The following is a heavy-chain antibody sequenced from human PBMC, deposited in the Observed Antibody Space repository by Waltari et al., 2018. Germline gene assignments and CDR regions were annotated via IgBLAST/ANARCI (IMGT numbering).Heavy chain of an antibody. CDR1: SGSIRSNTYY. Sequence: HLQLKESGPGLVKPSETLSLICTVSSGSIRSNTYYWAWIRQPPGKGLEWIGSFYYSGRTYYNPALKSRLSMSVDTSKNHFSLKLSAVTAADTALYYCARHPIIATTILGWFDPWGQGTLVTVSS. V-gene: IGHV4-39*01. D-gene: IGHD6-13*01. CDR3: ARHPIIATTILGWFDP. J-gene: IGHJ5*02. CDR2: FYYSGRT.